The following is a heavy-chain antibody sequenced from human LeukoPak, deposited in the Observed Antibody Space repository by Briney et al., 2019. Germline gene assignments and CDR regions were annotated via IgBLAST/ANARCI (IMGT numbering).Heavy chain of an antibody. D-gene: IGHD3-22*01. V-gene: IGHV3-30*04. J-gene: IGHJ4*02. CDR1: GFTFSSYA. CDR2: ISYDGSNK. CDR3: ARDPRGHAGYDSPARDTFDY. Sequence: GGSLRLSCAASGFTFSSYAMHWVRQAPGKGLEWVAVISYDGSNKYYADSVKGRFTISRDNSKNTLYLQMDSLRAEDTAVYYCARDPRGHAGYDSPARDTFDYWGQGTLVTVSS.